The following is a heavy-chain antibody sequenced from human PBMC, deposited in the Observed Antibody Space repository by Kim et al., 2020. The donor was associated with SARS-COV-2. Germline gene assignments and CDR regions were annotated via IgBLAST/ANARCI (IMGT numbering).Heavy chain of an antibody. CDR2: INPNSGGT. CDR1: GYTFTGYY. CDR3: ARDPTAPLGYCSGGSCFDFWYFDL. J-gene: IGHJ2*01. D-gene: IGHD2-15*01. Sequence: ASVKVSCKASGYTFTGYYMHWVRQAPGQGLEWMGRINPNSGGTNYAQKFQGRVTMTRDTSISTAYMELSRLRSDDTAVYYCARDPTAPLGYCSGGSCFDFWYFDLWGRGTLVTVSS. V-gene: IGHV1-2*06.